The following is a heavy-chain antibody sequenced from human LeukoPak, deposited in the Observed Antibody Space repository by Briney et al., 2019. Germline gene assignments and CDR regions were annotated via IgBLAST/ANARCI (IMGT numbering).Heavy chain of an antibody. CDR3: AKSGSYYGSTSG. CDR1: GYSISSGYY. V-gene: IGHV4-38-2*01. D-gene: IGHD3-10*01. Sequence: SETLSLTCAVSGYSISSGYYWGWIRQPPGKGLEWIGSIFHSGSTYYNPSLKSRVTISIDASKNQFSLKLTSVTAADTAFYYCAKSGSYYGSTSGWGQGTLVTVSP. J-gene: IGHJ4*02. CDR2: IFHSGST.